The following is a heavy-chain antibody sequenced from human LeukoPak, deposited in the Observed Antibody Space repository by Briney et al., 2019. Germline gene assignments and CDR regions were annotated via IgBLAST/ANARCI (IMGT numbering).Heavy chain of an antibody. CDR1: GGSISSGSYC. V-gene: IGHV4-61*02. J-gene: IGHJ3*02. Sequence: PSETLSLTCTVSGGSISSGSYCWSWIRQPAGKGLEWIGRIYTSGSTNYNPSLKSRVTISVDTSKNQFSLKLSSVTAADTAVYYCARYGVYDSSGYYYVGAFDIWGQGTMVTVSS. CDR3: ARYGVYDSSGYYYVGAFDI. CDR2: IYTSGST. D-gene: IGHD3-22*01.